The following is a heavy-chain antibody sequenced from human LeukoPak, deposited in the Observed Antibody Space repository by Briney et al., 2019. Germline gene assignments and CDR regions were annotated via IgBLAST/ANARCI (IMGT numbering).Heavy chain of an antibody. J-gene: IGHJ4*02. Sequence: SETLSLTCAVYGGSFSGYYWSWIRQPPGKGLEWIGEINHSGSTNYNPSLKSRVTISVDTPKNQFSLKLSSVTAADTAVYYCQGYSNSWYTPFDYWGQGTLVTVSS. D-gene: IGHD6-13*01. CDR3: QGYSNSWYTPFDY. CDR1: GGSFSGYY. V-gene: IGHV4-34*01. CDR2: INHSGST.